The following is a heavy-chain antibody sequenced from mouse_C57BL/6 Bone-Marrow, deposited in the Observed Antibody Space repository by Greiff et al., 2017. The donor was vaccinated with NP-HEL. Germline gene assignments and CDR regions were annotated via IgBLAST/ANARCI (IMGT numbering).Heavy chain of an antibody. CDR2: IWSDGST. Sequence: QVTLKESGPGLVAPSQSLSITCTVSGFSLTSYGVHWVRQPPGKGLEWLVVIWSDGSTTYNSALKSRLSISKDNSKSQVFLKMNSLQTDDTAMYYCARHGVTVVADWYFDVWGTGTTVTVSS. CDR3: ARHGVTVVADWYFDV. CDR1: GFSLTSYG. D-gene: IGHD1-1*01. V-gene: IGHV2-6-1*01. J-gene: IGHJ1*03.